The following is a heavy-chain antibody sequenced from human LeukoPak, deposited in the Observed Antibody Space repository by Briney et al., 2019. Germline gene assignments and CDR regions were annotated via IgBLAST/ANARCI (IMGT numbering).Heavy chain of an antibody. Sequence: GGSLRLSCAASGFTFSSYAMSWVRQAPGKGLEWVSAISGSGGSTYYADSVKGRFTISRDNSKNTLYLQMNSLRAEDTAVYYCAKGLASVPCYYYGMDVWGQGTTVTASS. CDR2: ISGSGGST. V-gene: IGHV3-23*01. CDR3: AKGLASVPCYYYGMDV. CDR1: GFTFSSYA. J-gene: IGHJ6*02.